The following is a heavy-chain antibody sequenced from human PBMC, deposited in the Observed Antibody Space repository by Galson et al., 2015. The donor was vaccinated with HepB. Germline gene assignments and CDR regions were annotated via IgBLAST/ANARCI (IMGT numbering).Heavy chain of an antibody. J-gene: IGHJ4*02. CDR1: GYTFTSYY. Sequence: SVKVSCKASGYTFTSYYKHWVRQAPGQGLEWMGIINPSGGSTSYAQKLQGRVTMTRDTSTSTVYMELSSLRSEDTAVYYCAVGGVGVLDYWGQGTLVTVSS. V-gene: IGHV1-46*04. CDR3: AVGGVGVLDY. D-gene: IGHD1-26*01. CDR2: INPSGGST.